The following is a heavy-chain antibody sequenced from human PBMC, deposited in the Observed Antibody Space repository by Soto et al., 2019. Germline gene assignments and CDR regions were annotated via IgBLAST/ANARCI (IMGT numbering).Heavy chain of an antibody. V-gene: IGHV4-39*01. D-gene: IGHD3-9*01. Sequence: QLQLQESGPGLVKPSETMSVTCTVSGGSVSSSSYYWGWVRRPPGKGLEWIGSVYYSGSTYYNPSLESRVTISVDKSKNQFSLKLMSLSAADTAVYYCGRLEGLATISYYFDYWGQGALVTVSS. CDR2: VYYSGST. CDR3: GRLEGLATISYYFDY. J-gene: IGHJ4*02. CDR1: GGSVSSSSYY.